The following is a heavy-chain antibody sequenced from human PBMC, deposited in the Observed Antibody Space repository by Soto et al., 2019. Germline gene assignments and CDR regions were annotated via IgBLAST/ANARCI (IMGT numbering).Heavy chain of an antibody. CDR2: INAGNGNT. V-gene: IGHV1-3*01. Sequence: PGQRLEWMGWINAGNGNTKYSQKFQGRVTITRDTSASTAYMELSSLRSEDTAVYYCARRRSGWYDAFDIWGQGTMVTVSS. J-gene: IGHJ3*02. CDR3: ARRRSGWYDAFDI. D-gene: IGHD6-19*01.